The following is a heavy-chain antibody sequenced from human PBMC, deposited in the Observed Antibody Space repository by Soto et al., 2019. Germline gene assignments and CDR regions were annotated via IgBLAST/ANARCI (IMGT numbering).Heavy chain of an antibody. J-gene: IGHJ6*03. V-gene: IGHV4-34*01. D-gene: IGHD2-15*01. CDR2: INHSGST. Sequence: SETLSLTCAVYGGSFSGYYWSWIRQPPGKGLEWIGEINHSGSTNYNPSLKSRVTISVDTSKNQFSLKLSSVTAADTAVYYCARGVVVVAATRLGGYYYYYMDVWGKGTTVTVSS. CDR1: GGSFSGYY. CDR3: ARGVVVVAATRLGGYYYYYMDV.